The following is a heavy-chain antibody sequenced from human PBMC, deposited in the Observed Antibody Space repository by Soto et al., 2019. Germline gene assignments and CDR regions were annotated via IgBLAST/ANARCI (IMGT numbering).Heavy chain of an antibody. J-gene: IGHJ6*02. CDR3: AREIYSILGYYGMDV. V-gene: IGHV3-21*01. Sequence: GGSLRLSCAASGFTFSSYSMNWVRQAPGKGLEWVSSISSSISYIYYADSVKGRFTISRDNAKNSLYLQMNSLRAEDTAVYYCAREIYSILGYYGMDVWGQGTRVTFSS. CDR1: GFTFSSYS. CDR2: ISSSISYI. D-gene: IGHD4-4*01.